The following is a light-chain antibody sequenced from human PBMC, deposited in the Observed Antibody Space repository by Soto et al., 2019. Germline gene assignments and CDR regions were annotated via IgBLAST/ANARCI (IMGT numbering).Light chain of an antibody. J-gene: IGLJ1*01. CDR1: SSNIGAGYD. CDR3: QSYYSSLISYV. CDR2: GNS. V-gene: IGLV1-40*01. Sequence: QSVLTQPPSVSGAPGQRVTISCTGSSSNIGAGYDVHWYQQLPGTAPKLLIYGNSNRPSGVPDRFSGSKSGTSASLAITGRQAEDEADYYCQSYYSSLISYVFGTGTKVTVL.